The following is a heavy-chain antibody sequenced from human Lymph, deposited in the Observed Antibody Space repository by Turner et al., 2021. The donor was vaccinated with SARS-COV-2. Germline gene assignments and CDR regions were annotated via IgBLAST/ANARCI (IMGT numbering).Heavy chain of an antibody. CDR1: ACTLTELS. CDR3: ATATAEAGDFHYYYGMDV. Sequence: VQLVQSGAWMTRPGASVSASCKLPACTLTELSIHWVRQAPGKGLEWMGGVDPADAETIHAQKFQGRVTMTEDTSTDTDYMELSSLRSEDAAEYYGATATAEAGDFHYYYGMDVWGQGTTVTVSS. D-gene: IGHD6-19*01. J-gene: IGHJ6*02. V-gene: IGHV1-24*01. CDR2: VDPADAET.